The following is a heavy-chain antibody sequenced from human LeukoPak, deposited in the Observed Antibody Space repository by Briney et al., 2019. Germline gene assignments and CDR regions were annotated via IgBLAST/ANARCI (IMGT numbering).Heavy chain of an antibody. CDR2: IIPIFGTP. J-gene: IGHJ4*02. Sequence: GSSVKVSCKASGGTFSNFTINWVRQAPGQGLEWMGGIIPIFGTPNYAQKFQGRVTITADESTSTAYMELSSLRSEDTAVYYCARNSLRDGYNYNFDYWGQGTLVTVSS. V-gene: IGHV1-69*01. D-gene: IGHD5-24*01. CDR3: ARNSLRDGYNYNFDY. CDR1: GGTFSNFT.